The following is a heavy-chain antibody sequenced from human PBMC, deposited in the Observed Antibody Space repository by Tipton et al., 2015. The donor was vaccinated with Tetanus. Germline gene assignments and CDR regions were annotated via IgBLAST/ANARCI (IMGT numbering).Heavy chain of an antibody. CDR2: IYENGDT. V-gene: IGHV4-39*01. CDR1: GDSISSSTYY. J-gene: IGHJ4*02. CDR3: ASLPQVWTGDLLAY. D-gene: IGHD3-10*01. Sequence: TLSLTCSLCGDSISSSTYYWGWIRQPPGKGLEWIGSIYENGDTYYNPSLKSRLTITVDKSKYQFSLRLTSVTAADTAVYYCASLPQVWTGDLLAYWGQGVVVTVSS.